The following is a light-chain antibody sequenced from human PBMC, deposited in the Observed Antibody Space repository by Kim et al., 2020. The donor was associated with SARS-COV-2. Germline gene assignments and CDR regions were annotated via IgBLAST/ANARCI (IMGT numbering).Light chain of an antibody. CDR1: QSIGIS. CDR2: DAA. CDR3: QQRNNWPPAVT. V-gene: IGKV3-11*01. Sequence: GEGAILSCRASQSIGISLGWYQHKPGQAPRLLIYDAAIRAAGIPDRFSGGGSGTDFTLSIGSLEPEDFAVYYCQQRNNWPPAVTFGGGTKVDI. J-gene: IGKJ4*01.